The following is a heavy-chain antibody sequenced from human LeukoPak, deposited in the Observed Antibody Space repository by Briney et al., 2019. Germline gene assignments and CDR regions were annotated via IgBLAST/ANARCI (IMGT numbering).Heavy chain of an antibody. CDR3: AREREYRY. CDR1: GFTFSSYA. V-gene: IGHV3-30*04. D-gene: IGHD2-2*01. J-gene: IGHJ4*02. Sequence: GGSLRLSCAASGFTFSSYAMHWVRQAPGKGLEWVAVISYDGSNKYYADSVKGRFTISRDNSKNTLYLQMNSLRAEDTAVYYCAREREYRYWGRGTLVTVSS. CDR2: ISYDGSNK.